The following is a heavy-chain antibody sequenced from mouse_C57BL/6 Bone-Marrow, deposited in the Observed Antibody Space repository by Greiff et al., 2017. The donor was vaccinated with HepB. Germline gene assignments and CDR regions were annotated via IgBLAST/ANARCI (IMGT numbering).Heavy chain of an antibody. CDR2: IHPNSGST. J-gene: IGHJ2*01. Sequence: VQLQQPGAELVKPGASVKLSCKASGYTFTSYWMHWVKQRPGQGLEWIGMIHPNSGSTKYNEKFKSKATLTVDKSSSTAYMQLSSLTSYDSAVYYCARKETYFDYWGQGTTLTVSS. CDR1: GYTFTSYW. CDR3: ARKETYFDY. V-gene: IGHV1-64*01.